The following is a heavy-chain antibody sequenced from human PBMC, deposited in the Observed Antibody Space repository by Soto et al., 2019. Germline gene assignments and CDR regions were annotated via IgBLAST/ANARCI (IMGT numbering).Heavy chain of an antibody. CDR2: IRDRAYNYAT. J-gene: IGHJ4*02. V-gene: IGHV3-73*01. D-gene: IGHD1-26*01. Sequence: EVLLVESGGGLVQPGGSLKLSCEASGFVFKDSSIHWVRQASGKGLEWVGRIRDRAYNYATAYAASVKGRFTISRDDSNNKAYLQMDSLKTEDTANYYCTRLIGAAQDYWGQGNLVTVSS. CDR1: GFVFKDSS. CDR3: TRLIGAAQDY.